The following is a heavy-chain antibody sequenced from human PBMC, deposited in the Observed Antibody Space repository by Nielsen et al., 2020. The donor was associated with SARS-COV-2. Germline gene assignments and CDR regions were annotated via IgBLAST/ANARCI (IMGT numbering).Heavy chain of an antibody. D-gene: IGHD3-10*01. J-gene: IGHJ5*02. CDR1: GGSISSSSYY. Sequence: SETLSLTCTVSGGSISSSSYYWGWIRQPPGKGLEWIGEINHSGGTNYNPSLKSRVTISVDTSKNQFSLKLSSVTAADTAVYYCARVGRRFGESPWGQGTLVTVSS. CDR2: INHSGGT. CDR3: ARVGRRFGESP. V-gene: IGHV4-39*07.